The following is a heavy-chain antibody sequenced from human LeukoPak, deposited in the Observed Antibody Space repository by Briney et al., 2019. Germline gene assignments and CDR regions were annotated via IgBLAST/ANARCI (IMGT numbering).Heavy chain of an antibody. J-gene: IGHJ4*02. CDR2: IIPIFGTA. Sequence: VASVKVSCKASGGTFGSYAISWVRQAPGQGLEWMGGIIPIFGTANYAQKFQGRVTITADESTSTAYMELSSLRSEDTAVYYCAREGTVDTAMVSPFDYWGQGTLVTVSS. CDR3: AREGTVDTAMVSPFDY. V-gene: IGHV1-69*13. D-gene: IGHD5-18*01. CDR1: GGTFGSYA.